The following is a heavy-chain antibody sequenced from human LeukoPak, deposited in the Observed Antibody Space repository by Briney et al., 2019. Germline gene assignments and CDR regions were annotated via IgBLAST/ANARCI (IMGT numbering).Heavy chain of an antibody. V-gene: IGHV1-46*01. D-gene: IGHD6-19*01. J-gene: IGHJ4*02. Sequence: ASVKVSCKASGYIFTSHYMHWVRQAPGQGLEWMGIINPSGGGTSYAQNFQGRVTMTRDMSTSTVYMELNSLRSEDTAVYYCAVDTSGWYGSRDYWGQGTLVTVSS. CDR3: AVDTSGWYGSRDY. CDR1: GYIFTSHY. CDR2: INPSGGGT.